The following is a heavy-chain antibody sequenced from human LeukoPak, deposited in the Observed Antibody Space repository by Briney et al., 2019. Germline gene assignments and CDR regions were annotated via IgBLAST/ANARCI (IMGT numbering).Heavy chain of an antibody. D-gene: IGHD3-22*01. CDR2: TYYRGTT. CDR3: ARDQAYHYDSSGYYLLFYFDF. Sequence: SDTLSLTCTVSGASISSTSYYWGWIRQPPGKGLEWIGSTYYRGTTYYNPSLKSRVTISVDTSKNQFSLKLSSVTAADTAVYYCARDQAYHYDSSGYYLLFYFDFWGQGTLVTVSS. J-gene: IGHJ4*02. CDR1: GASISSTSYY. V-gene: IGHV4-39*07.